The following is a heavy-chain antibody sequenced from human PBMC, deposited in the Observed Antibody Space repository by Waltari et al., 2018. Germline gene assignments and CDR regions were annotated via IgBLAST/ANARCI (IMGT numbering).Heavy chain of an antibody. Sequence: EVQLVESGGGLIQPGGSLRLSCAASGFTVSSNYMSWVRQAPGKGVEWVSVSYSGGSTYYADSVKGRFTISRDNSKNTLYLQMNSLRAEDTAVYYCAREFRGTAAAGYFDYWGQGTLVTVSS. CDR1: GFTVSSNY. CDR3: AREFRGTAAAGYFDY. V-gene: IGHV3-53*01. CDR2: SYSGGST. J-gene: IGHJ4*02. D-gene: IGHD6-13*01.